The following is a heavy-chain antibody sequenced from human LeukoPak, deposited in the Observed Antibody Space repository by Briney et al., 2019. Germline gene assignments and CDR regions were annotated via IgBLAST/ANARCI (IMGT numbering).Heavy chain of an antibody. D-gene: IGHD2-15*01. CDR1: GFTFSSYA. CDR3: AKDKVAGYCSGGSCRDY. CDR2: ISGSGGST. V-gene: IGHV3-23*01. Sequence: GGSLRLSCAASGFTFSSYAMSWVRQAPGRGLEWVSAISGSGGSTYYADSVKGRFTISRDNSKNTLYLQMNSLRAEDTAVYYCAKDKVAGYCSGGSCRDYWGQGTLVTVSS. J-gene: IGHJ4*02.